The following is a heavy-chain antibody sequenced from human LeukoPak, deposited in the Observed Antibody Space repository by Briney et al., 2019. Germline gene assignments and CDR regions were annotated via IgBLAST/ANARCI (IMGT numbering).Heavy chain of an antibody. Sequence: PGGSLRLSCAASGFTFSSYWTSWVRQAPGKGLEWVANIKQDGSEKYYVDSVKGRFTISRDNAKNSLYVQMNSLRAEDTAVYYCARDDDYYDSSGYYYDYFDYWGQGTLVTVSS. CDR2: IKQDGSEK. J-gene: IGHJ4*02. D-gene: IGHD3-22*01. CDR3: ARDDDYYDSSGYYYDYFDY. CDR1: GFTFSSYW. V-gene: IGHV3-7*01.